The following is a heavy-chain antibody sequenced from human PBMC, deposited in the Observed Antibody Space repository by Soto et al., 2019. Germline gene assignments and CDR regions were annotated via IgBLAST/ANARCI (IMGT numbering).Heavy chain of an antibody. CDR2: IYSTGTT. CDR1: GFTVGNNY. J-gene: IGHJ4*02. D-gene: IGHD3-10*02. CDR3: ANDGRCSGSHYNSVGY. Sequence: EVQLVESGGGLIQPGGSLTLSCAASGFTVGNNYISWVRQAPGKGLEWVSLIYSTGTTKYADSVKGRFTVSRDNAKNTLYMKMNSLRAEDTYVYYCANDGRCSGSHYNSVGYGGQGTLVTVSS. V-gene: IGHV3-53*01.